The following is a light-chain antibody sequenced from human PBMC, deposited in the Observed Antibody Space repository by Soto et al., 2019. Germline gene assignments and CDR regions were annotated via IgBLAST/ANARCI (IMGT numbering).Light chain of an antibody. J-gene: IGKJ2*01. V-gene: IGKV3-20*01. Sequence: EIVLTQSPGTLSLSPGERASLSCRASESLHSNSLAWYQQKPGQAPRLLMSGVSSRATGIPARFTGSGSGTDFTVTMSRLEPEDFAVYYCHQYVTPSYTFGQGTTLECK. CDR1: ESLHSNS. CDR3: HQYVTPSYT. CDR2: GVS.